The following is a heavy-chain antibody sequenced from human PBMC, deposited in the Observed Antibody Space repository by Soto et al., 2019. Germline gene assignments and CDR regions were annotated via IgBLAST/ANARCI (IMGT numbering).Heavy chain of an antibody. CDR3: ARVPDR. CDR1: GGSIRRGGYS. V-gene: IGHV4-30-2*01. CDR2: IYHXCXX. Sequence: SETLSLTCAVSGGSIRRGGYSWSWIRQPPVKVLEFICYIYHXCXXXXXXSLXXXXTXSIXXSKXXXSXXXXXVTAADTAVYYCARVPDRWGQGTLVTVSX. D-gene: IGHD2-2*01. J-gene: IGHJ5*02.